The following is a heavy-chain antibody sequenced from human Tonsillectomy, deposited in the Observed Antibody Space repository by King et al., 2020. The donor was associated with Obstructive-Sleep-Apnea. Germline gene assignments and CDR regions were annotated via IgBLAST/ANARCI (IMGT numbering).Heavy chain of an antibody. Sequence: EVQLVESGGALVQPGGSLRLSCVASGLTFSRSAMSWVRQAPGKGLEWVSGISASGGSTYYGDPVNGRFTVSRDNSKNTLYLQMNSLRTEDTAVYYCAKDKYGEYVPTCFDYWGQGALVTVSS. J-gene: IGHJ4*02. CDR3: AKDKYGEYVPTCFDY. D-gene: IGHD4-17*01. V-gene: IGHV3-23*04. CDR1: GLTFSRSA. CDR2: ISASGGST.